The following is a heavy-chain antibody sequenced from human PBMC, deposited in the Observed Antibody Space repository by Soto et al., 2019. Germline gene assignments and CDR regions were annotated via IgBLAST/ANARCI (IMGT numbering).Heavy chain of an antibody. Sequence: GGSLRLSCAASGFTFTNTWMNWVRQAPGKGLEWVGRIKSKTDGGTTDYAAPVKGRFTISRDDSKNTLYLQMNSLKTEDTAVYYCTTDSYGDYVVGAFDMWGQGTMVTVSS. V-gene: IGHV3-15*07. CDR2: IKSKTDGGTT. J-gene: IGHJ3*02. CDR3: TTDSYGDYVVGAFDM. CDR1: GFTFTNTW. D-gene: IGHD4-17*01.